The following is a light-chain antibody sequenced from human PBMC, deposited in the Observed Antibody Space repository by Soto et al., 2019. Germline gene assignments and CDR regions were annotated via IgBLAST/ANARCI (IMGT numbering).Light chain of an antibody. CDR3: CSYAGDLAL. CDR2: DVS. CDR1: SSDVGGYDF. Sequence: SALTQPRSVSGSPGQSVTISCTGTSSDVGGYDFVSWYQQHPGQAPKLMISDVSKRPSGVPDRFSGSKSGNTASLTISGLQAEDEADYYCCSYAGDLALFGGGTKVTVL. J-gene: IGLJ2*01. V-gene: IGLV2-11*01.